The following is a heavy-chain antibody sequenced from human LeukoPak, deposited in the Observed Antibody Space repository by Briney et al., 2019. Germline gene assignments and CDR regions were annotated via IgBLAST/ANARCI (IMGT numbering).Heavy chain of an antibody. V-gene: IGHV3-23*01. CDR2: ISASGGST. Sequence: GGSLRLSCAASGFTFTSYVMTWVRQAPGKGLEWVSAISASGGSTYYADSVKGRFTISRDNSKNTLYLQMNSLRAEDTAVYYCAKLAGMIEVVLTNHLDYWGQGTLVTVSS. D-gene: IGHD3-22*01. J-gene: IGHJ4*02. CDR3: AKLAGMIEVVLTNHLDY. CDR1: GFTFTSYV.